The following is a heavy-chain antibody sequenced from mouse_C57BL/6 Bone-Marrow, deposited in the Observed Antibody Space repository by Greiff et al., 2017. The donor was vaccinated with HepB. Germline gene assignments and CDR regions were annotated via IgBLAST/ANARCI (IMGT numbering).Heavy chain of an antibody. CDR3: ARRHYGSSYGYFDV. V-gene: IGHV1-4*01. CDR1: GYTFTSYT. Sequence: QVQLKQSGAELARPGASVKMSCKASGYTFTSYTMHWVKQRPGQGLEWIGYINPSSGYTKYNQKFKDKATLTADKSSSTAYMQRSSLTSEDSAVYYCARRHYGSSYGYFDVWGTGTTVTVSS. D-gene: IGHD1-1*01. CDR2: INPSSGYT. J-gene: IGHJ1*03.